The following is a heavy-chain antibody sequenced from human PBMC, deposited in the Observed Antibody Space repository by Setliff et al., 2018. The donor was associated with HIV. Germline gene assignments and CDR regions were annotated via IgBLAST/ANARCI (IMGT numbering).Heavy chain of an antibody. V-gene: IGHV4-4*02. Sequence: SETLSLTCAVSGGAIDDINWWNWVRQSPGKGLEWIGEIYHSGTTNYNPSLKSRVTISVDKSKDQFSLKLTSVTAADTAVYYCARDQSIAARYLFDPWGQGTLVTVSS. CDR2: IYHSGTT. CDR3: ARDQSIAARYLFDP. D-gene: IGHD6-6*01. CDR1: GGAIDDINW. J-gene: IGHJ5*02.